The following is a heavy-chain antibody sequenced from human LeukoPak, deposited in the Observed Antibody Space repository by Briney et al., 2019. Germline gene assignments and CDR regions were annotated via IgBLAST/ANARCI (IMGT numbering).Heavy chain of an antibody. CDR3: AKDLNYYDSSGYYYLGSCFDY. J-gene: IGHJ4*02. D-gene: IGHD3-22*01. Sequence: GGTLRLSCAASGFTFSSYGMSWVRQAPGKGLERVSAISGSGGSTYYADSVKGRFTISRDNSKNTLYLQMNSLRAEDTAVYYCAKDLNYYDSSGYYYLGSCFDYWGQGTLVTVSS. V-gene: IGHV3-23*01. CDR2: ISGSGGST. CDR1: GFTFSSYG.